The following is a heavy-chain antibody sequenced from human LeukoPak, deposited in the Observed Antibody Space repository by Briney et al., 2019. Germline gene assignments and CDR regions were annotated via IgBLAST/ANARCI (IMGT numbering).Heavy chain of an antibody. CDR1: GGSISSYY. J-gene: IGHJ4*02. Sequence: TSSETLSLTCTVSGGSISSYYWSWIRQPPGKGLEWIGYIYYSGSTNYNPSLKSRVTISVDTFKNQFSLKLSSVTAADTAVYYCARAAMTSIAAAADFDYWGQGTLVTVS. CDR3: ARAAMTSIAAAADFDY. CDR2: IYYSGST. V-gene: IGHV4-59*01. D-gene: IGHD6-13*01.